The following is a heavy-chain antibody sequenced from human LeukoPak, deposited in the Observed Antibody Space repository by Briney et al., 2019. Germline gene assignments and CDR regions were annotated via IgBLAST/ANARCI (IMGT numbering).Heavy chain of an antibody. CDR2: INHSRST. CDR1: GGSISSYY. J-gene: IGHJ3*02. V-gene: IGHV4-34*01. Sequence: SETLSLTCTVSGGSISSYYWSWIRQPPGKGLEWIGEINHSRSTNYNPSLKSRVTISVDTSKNQFSLKLSSVTAADTAVYYCARGSPSHDAFDIWGQGTMVTVSS. CDR3: ARGSPSHDAFDI.